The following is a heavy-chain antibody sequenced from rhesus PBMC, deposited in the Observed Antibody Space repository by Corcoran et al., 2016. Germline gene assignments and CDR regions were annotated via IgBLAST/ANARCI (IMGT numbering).Heavy chain of an antibody. D-gene: IGHD2-21*01. Sequence: QVTLKESGPALVKPTQTLTLTCTFSGFSISTSGMGVGWIRQPPGKALEWLALIYWDDDKYSSTSLKSRLTISKDTSKNQVVLTMTNMDPVDTATYYCARYCTGSGCYGLDSWGQGVVVTVSS. CDR1: GFSISTSGMG. CDR3: ARYCTGSGCYGLDS. CDR2: IYWDDDK. V-gene: IGHV2-174*01. J-gene: IGHJ6*01.